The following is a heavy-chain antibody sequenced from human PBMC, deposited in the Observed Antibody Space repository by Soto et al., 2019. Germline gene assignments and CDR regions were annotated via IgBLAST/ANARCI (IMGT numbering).Heavy chain of an antibody. D-gene: IGHD6-6*01. CDR1: GGTFSSYA. V-gene: IGHV1-69*01. Sequence: QVQLVQSGAEVKKPGSSVKVSCKASGGTFSSYAISWVRQAPGQGLEWMGGIIPIFGTANYAQKFQGRVTITADESTSTAYMELSSLRSEDTAVYYCARGDSSSPRGEYYGMDVWDQGTTVTVSS. CDR3: ARGDSSSPRGEYYGMDV. CDR2: IIPIFGTA. J-gene: IGHJ6*02.